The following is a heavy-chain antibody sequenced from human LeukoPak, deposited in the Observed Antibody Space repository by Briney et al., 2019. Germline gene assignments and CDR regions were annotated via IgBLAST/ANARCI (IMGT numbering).Heavy chain of an antibody. V-gene: IGHV3-7*01. D-gene: IGHD3-10*01. Sequence: PGGSLRLSCAASGFTFSSYWMSWVRQAPGKGLEWVANIKQDGSEKYYVDSVKGRFTISRDNAKNSLYLQMNSLRAEDTAVYYCARLPGTDYYYGMDVWGQGTTVTVSS. CDR2: IKQDGSEK. J-gene: IGHJ6*02. CDR1: GFTFSSYW. CDR3: ARLPGTDYYYGMDV.